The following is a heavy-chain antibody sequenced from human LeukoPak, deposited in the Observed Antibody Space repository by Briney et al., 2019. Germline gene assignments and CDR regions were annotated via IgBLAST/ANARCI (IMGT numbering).Heavy chain of an antibody. D-gene: IGHD1-1*01. J-gene: IGHJ6*04. CDR3: ASSERSYYGMDV. V-gene: IGHV1-46*01. CDR1: GYTFTSYY. Sequence: ASVKVSCKASGYTFTSYYMHWVRQDPGQGLEWMGIINPSGGSTSYAQKFQGRVTMTRDTSTSTVYMELSSLRSEDTAVYYCASSERSYYGMDVWGKGTTVTVSS. CDR2: INPSGGST.